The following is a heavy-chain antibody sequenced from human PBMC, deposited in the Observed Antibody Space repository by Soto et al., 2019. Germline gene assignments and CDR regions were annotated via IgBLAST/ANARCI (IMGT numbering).Heavy chain of an antibody. CDR3: AREASWRAEFDY. CDR1: GGSISSSSYY. Sequence: PSETLSLTCTVSGGSISSSSYYWGWIRQPPGKGLEWIGNIYYSGSTYYNPSLKSRVTISVDTSKNQFSLKLSSVTAADTAVYYCAREASWRAEFDYWGQGTLVTVSS. CDR2: IYYSGST. D-gene: IGHD6-13*01. V-gene: IGHV4-39*07. J-gene: IGHJ4*02.